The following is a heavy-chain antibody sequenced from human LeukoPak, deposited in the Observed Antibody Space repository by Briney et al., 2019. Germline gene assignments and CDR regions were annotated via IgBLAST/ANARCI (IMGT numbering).Heavy chain of an antibody. CDR2: INAGNGNT. J-gene: IGHJ4*02. CDR3: ARGGGYSYGLDY. Sequence: ASVKVSCKASGYTFSSYAMHWVRQAPGQRLEWMGWINAGNGNTKYSQKFQGRVTITRDTSASTAYMELSSLRSEDTAVYYCARGGGYSYGLDYWGQGTLVTVSS. CDR1: GYTFSSYA. D-gene: IGHD5-18*01. V-gene: IGHV1-3*01.